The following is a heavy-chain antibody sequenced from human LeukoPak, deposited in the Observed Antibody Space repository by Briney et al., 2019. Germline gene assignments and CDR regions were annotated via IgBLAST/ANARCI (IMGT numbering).Heavy chain of an antibody. CDR2: INPYTGGT. D-gene: IGHD1-26*01. CDR3: ARRAIGKAFDY. J-gene: IGHJ4*02. Sequence: ASVTVSYKACGWSFTGYYMHWVGQAAGQGGEGVGWINPYTGGTNYAQYFQASVTITSDTSITTAYMELSRLRSDDTAVYYCARRAIGKAFDYWGQGTLVTVSS. V-gene: IGHV1-2*02. CDR1: GWSFTGYY.